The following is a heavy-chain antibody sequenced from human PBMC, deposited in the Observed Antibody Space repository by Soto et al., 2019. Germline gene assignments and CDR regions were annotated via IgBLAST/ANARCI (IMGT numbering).Heavy chain of an antibody. D-gene: IGHD3-22*01. Sequence: QVQLVESGGGVVQPGRSLRLSCAASGFTFSSYAMHWVRQAPGKGLEWVAVISYDGSNKYYADSVKGRFTISRDNSKKTLYLQMNSLRAEDTAVYYCARDGGSGDSSGYYIDYWGQGTLVTVSS. V-gene: IGHV3-30-3*01. J-gene: IGHJ4*02. CDR1: GFTFSSYA. CDR3: ARDGGSGDSSGYYIDY. CDR2: ISYDGSNK.